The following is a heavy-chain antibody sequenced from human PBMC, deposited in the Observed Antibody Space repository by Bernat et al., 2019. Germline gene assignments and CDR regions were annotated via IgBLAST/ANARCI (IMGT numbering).Heavy chain of an antibody. V-gene: IGHV3-23*01. CDR1: EFTFSSYA. Sequence: EVQLLESGGGLVQPGWSLRLSCAASEFTFSSYAMTWVRQAPGKGLEWVSAISNSGGSTYYADSVKGRFTISRDNSRNTLYLQMNSLRAEDTAVYYCARGTSTSAPYMDVWGKGTTVTVSS. J-gene: IGHJ6*03. CDR3: ARGTSTSAPYMDV. CDR2: ISNSGGST.